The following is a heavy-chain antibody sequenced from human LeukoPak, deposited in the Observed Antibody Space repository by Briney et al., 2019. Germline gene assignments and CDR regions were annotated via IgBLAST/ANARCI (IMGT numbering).Heavy chain of an antibody. Sequence: PGGSLRLSCAVSGFTFSNYGMHWVRQAPGKGLEWVAFIPYDGSSKYYADSVKGRFTISRDNSKNTLYLQMNSLRAEDTALYYCARSFAVADTGLFDYWGQGTLFTVSS. CDR1: GFTFSNYG. D-gene: IGHD6-19*01. V-gene: IGHV3-30*02. CDR2: IPYDGSSK. CDR3: ARSFAVADTGLFDY. J-gene: IGHJ4*02.